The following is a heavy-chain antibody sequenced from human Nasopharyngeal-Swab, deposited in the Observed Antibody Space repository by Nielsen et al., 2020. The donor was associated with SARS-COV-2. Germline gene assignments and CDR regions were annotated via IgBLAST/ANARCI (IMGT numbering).Heavy chain of an antibody. CDR2: ISGSGRST. J-gene: IGHJ3*02. CDR1: GFTFSSYA. D-gene: IGHD3-3*02. Sequence: GESLKISCAASGFTFSSYAMSWVRQAPGKGLEWVSAISGSGRSTYYADSVKGRFTISRDNAKNSLYLQMNSLRAEDTAVYYCASIGFLEWLSHAFDIWGQGTMVTVSS. V-gene: IGHV3-23*01. CDR3: ASIGFLEWLSHAFDI.